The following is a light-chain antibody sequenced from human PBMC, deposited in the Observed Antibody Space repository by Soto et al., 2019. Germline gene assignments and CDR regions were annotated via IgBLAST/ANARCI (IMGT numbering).Light chain of an antibody. J-gene: IGKJ2*01. CDR3: QPYYYLPYT. V-gene: IGKV1-33*01. Sequence: DIQMTQSPSSLSASVGDKVTITCQADEDITNYLNWYQQKPGKAPKLLIYDASNLETGVPSRFSGSESGTEFTFTITSLQPEDIATYYCQPYYYLPYTFGQGTKLEIK. CDR2: DAS. CDR1: EDITNY.